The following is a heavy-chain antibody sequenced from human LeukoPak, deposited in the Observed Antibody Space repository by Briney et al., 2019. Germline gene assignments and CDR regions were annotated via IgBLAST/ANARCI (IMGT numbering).Heavy chain of an antibody. V-gene: IGHV4-59*01. CDR3: ARDRGGYCSGGSCYPRFDI. CDR1: GGSICSYY. CDR2: IYYSGST. D-gene: IGHD2-15*01. J-gene: IGHJ3*02. Sequence: SETLSLTCTVSGGSICSYYWSGIRQPPGKGLEWIGYIYYSGSTNYNPSLKSRVTISVDTSKNQFSLKLSSVTAADTAVYYCARDRGGYCSGGSCYPRFDIWGQGTMVTVSS.